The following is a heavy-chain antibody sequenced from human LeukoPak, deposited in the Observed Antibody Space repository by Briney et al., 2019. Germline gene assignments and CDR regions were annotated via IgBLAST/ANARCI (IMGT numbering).Heavy chain of an antibody. CDR3: ARVITVPPSFDH. D-gene: IGHD3-10*01. Sequence: SETLSLTRTLPGYSICNGYQWGWTRPPPGKGREWIGTIHHSGSTYSNPSLKSRVTISIDTSKHQFSLKLSSVTAADTAVYYCARVITVPPSFDHWGQGSLVTVSS. J-gene: IGHJ4*02. V-gene: IGHV4-38-2*02. CDR2: IHHSGST. CDR1: GYSICNGYQ.